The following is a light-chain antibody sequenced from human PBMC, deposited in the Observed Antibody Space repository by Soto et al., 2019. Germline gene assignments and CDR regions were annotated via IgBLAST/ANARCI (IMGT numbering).Light chain of an antibody. CDR3: SSFTTSSTLV. CDR2: DVS. J-gene: IGLJ1*01. Sequence: QSVLTQPASVSGSPGQPITISCTGTSSDVGSFDSVAWYQHNPGKASKLMIYDVSNRPSGVSSRFSGSKSGNTASLSISGLQTEDEANYYCSSFTTSSTLVFGTGTKLTVL. V-gene: IGLV2-14*01. CDR1: SSDVGSFDS.